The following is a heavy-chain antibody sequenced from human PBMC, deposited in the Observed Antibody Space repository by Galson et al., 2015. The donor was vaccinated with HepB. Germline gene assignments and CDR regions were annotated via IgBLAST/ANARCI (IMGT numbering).Heavy chain of an antibody. J-gene: IGHJ5*02. V-gene: IGHV3-74*01. CDR3: TRMDDTNGRNWFDP. Sequence: SLRLSCAASGFTFSTYWMHWVRQPPGKGLLWASRANSDGRTNYADSVKGRFTISRDNAKNTVYLQMNSLRVDDTAVYYCTRMDDTNGRNWFDPWGQGTLVTVSS. CDR2: ANSDGRT. D-gene: IGHD2-8*01. CDR1: GFTFSTYW.